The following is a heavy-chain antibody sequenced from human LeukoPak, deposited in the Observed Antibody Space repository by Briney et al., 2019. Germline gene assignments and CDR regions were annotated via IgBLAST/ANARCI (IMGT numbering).Heavy chain of an antibody. CDR1: GYTFTSYG. J-gene: IGHJ6*02. CDR3: ARDPHTKYYDFWSGYPIGGMDV. CDR2: ISAYNGNT. Sequence: ASVKVSCKASGYTFTSYGISWMRQAPGQGLELMGWISAYNGNTNYAQKVQGRVTMTTDTSTSTAYMELRSLRSDDTAVYYCARDPHTKYYDFWSGYPIGGMDVWGQGTTVTVSS. V-gene: IGHV1-18*01. D-gene: IGHD3-3*01.